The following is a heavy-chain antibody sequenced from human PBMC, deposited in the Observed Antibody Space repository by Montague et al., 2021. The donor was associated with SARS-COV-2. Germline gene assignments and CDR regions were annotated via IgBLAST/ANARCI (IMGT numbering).Heavy chain of an antibody. CDR3: ATEMPAYDVFDI. V-gene: IGHV4-61*08. CDR2: IYNTGRT. J-gene: IGHJ3*02. Sequence: SETLSLTCTVSGGSVTSGDYYWTWIRQPPGKGLEWIGYIYNTGRTNYNPSLKSRVTISMDTSKNQFSLKVASVSAADTAVYYCATEMPAYDVFDIWGQGTMVTVSS. CDR1: GGSVTSGDYY. D-gene: IGHD2-2*01.